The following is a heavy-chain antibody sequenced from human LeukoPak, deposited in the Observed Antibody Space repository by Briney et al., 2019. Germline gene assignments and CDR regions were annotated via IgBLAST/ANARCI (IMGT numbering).Heavy chain of an antibody. Sequence: ASVKVSCKASGYTFTDYYLHWVRQAPGQGLEWMGWFNPNSGATRYAQKFQGRVTMTRVTSITTAYMELTRLTSDDTAVYYCARAIVATFATDYWGHGTLVTVTS. CDR2: FNPNSGAT. J-gene: IGHJ4*01. CDR1: GYTFTDYY. V-gene: IGHV1-2*02. D-gene: IGHD5-12*01. CDR3: ARAIVATFATDY.